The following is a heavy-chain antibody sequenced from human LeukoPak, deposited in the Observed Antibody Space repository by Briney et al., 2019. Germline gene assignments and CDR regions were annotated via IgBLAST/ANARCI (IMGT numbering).Heavy chain of an antibody. CDR3: ARDASGSYPGAFDI. CDR1: GFTFSSYG. Sequence: GGSLRLSCAASGFTFSSYGMHWVRQAPGKGLEWVAFIRYDGSNKYYADSVKGRFTISRDNSKNTLYLQMNSPRAEDTAVYYCARDASGSYPGAFDIWGQGTMVTVSS. J-gene: IGHJ3*02. V-gene: IGHV3-30*02. D-gene: IGHD1-26*01. CDR2: IRYDGSNK.